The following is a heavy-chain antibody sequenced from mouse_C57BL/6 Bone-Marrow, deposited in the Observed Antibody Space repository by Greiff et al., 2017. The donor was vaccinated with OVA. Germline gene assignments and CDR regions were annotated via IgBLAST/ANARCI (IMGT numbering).Heavy chain of an antibody. CDR2: IDPENGDT. CDR3: TTCITTVYYYAMDD. V-gene: IGHV14-4*01. J-gene: IGHJ4*01. Sequence: VQLQQSGAELVRPGASVKLSCTASGFNIKDDYMHWVKQRPEQGLEWIGWIDPENGDTEYASKFQGKATITADTYSNTAYLQLSSLTSEDTAVYYCTTCITTVYYYAMDDWGQGTSVTVSS. D-gene: IGHD1-1*01. CDR1: GFNIKDDY.